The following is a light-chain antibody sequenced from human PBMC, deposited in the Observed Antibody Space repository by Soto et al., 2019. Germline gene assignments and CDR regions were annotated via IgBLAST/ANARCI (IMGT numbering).Light chain of an antibody. V-gene: IGKV1-5*01. J-gene: IGKJ1*01. CDR3: QQYNSYPLT. Sequence: DIQMTQSPSTLSASVGDRVTITCRASQSISSWLAWYQQKPGKAPKLLIYDASSLESGVPSRFSGSGSGTEFTLAISSLQPDDFATDYCQQYNSYPLTFGQGTKVEIK. CDR2: DAS. CDR1: QSISSW.